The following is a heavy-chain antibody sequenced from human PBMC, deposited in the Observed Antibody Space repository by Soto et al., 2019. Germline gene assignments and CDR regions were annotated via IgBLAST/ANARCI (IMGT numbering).Heavy chain of an antibody. J-gene: IGHJ4*02. CDR1: GGSISSGGYY. CDR2: IYYSGST. Sequence: SETLSLTCTVSGGSISSGGYYWSWIRQHPGKGLEWIGYIYYSGSTYYNPSLKSRVTISVDTSKNQFSLKLSSVTAADTAVYYCAPLRGGYYPRYYFDYWGQETLVTVSS. CDR3: APLRGGYYPRYYFDY. D-gene: IGHD3-22*01. V-gene: IGHV4-31*03.